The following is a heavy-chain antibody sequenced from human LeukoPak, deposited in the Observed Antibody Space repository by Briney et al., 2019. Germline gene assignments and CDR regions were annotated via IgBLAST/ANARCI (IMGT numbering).Heavy chain of an antibody. D-gene: IGHD3-22*01. CDR3: AKDLPLIPEVVITHGGFDY. CDR1: GITLSDFW. CDR2: IKAKIHGETI. Sequence: GGSLRLSCAASGITLSDFWFSWVRQAPGKGLEWVARIKAKIHGETIDYAAPVRGRFIISRDDSRNTVYLQMNSLRAEDTAVYYCAKDLPLIPEVVITHGGFDYWGQGTLVTVSS. J-gene: IGHJ4*02. V-gene: IGHV3-15*01.